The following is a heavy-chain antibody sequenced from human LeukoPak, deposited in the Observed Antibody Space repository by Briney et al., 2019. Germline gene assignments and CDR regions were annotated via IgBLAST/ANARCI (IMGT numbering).Heavy chain of an antibody. Sequence: PSETLSLTCTVSGGSVSSYYWSWIRQPPEKGLEWIGHVYHTGNTNYNPSLKSRVTISADTSKNELSLKLSSVTAADTAVYYCARGSYCSGGSCMFDYWGQGTLVTVSS. V-gene: IGHV4-59*02. CDR3: ARGSYCSGGSCMFDY. J-gene: IGHJ4*02. D-gene: IGHD2-15*01. CDR1: GGSVSSYY. CDR2: VYHTGNT.